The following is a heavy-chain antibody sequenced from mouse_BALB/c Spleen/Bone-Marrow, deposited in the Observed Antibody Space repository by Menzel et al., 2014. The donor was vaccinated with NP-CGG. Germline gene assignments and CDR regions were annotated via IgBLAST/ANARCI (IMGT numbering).Heavy chain of an antibody. CDR1: GFIFNSYG. D-gene: IGHD2-4*01. CDR3: ARHAYYDQTEVSFVY. CDR2: ISGGGSYT. Sequence: EVKLVESGGGLVKSGGSLKLSCAASGFIFNSYGMSWVRQTPEKRLEWVATISGGGSYTFYPDSVKGRFTISRDNAKNSLYLQLSSLRSEDTALYYCARHAYYDQTEVSFVYWGQGTLVTVSA. V-gene: IGHV5-9-2*01. J-gene: IGHJ3*01.